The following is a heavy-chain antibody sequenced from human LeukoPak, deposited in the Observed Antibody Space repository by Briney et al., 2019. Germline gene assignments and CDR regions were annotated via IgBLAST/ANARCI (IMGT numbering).Heavy chain of an antibody. V-gene: IGHV4-61*02. CDR2: VYTGGST. CDR1: GASISSGNDY. J-gene: IGHJ3*02. CDR3: AREGSAFDI. Sequence: SQTLSLTCTVSGASISSGNDYWSWIRQPAGKGLEWIGRVYTGGSTNYNPSLKSRVTLSVDTSKNQFSLKLTSVIAADTAVYYCAREGSAFDIWGQGTMVTVSS.